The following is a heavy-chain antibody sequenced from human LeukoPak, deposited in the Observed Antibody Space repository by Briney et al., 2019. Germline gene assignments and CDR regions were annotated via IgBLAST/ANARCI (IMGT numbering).Heavy chain of an antibody. CDR2: INPSGDGT. V-gene: IGHV1-46*01. CDR3: AKETPNTGWFDP. CDR1: GHTFTTYY. D-gene: IGHD1-14*01. Sequence: ASVKVSCKASGHTFTTYYVHLVRQAPGQGLEWMGVINPSGDGTNYPQRFQGRVTLTRDTSASTVYMELSSLRSEDTAIYYCAKETPNTGWFDPWGQGTLVTVSS. J-gene: IGHJ5*02.